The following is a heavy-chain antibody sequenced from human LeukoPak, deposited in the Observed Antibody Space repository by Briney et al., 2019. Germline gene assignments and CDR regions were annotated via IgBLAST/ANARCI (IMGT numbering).Heavy chain of an antibody. CDR3: ARKWSSFDY. CDR1: GFTFSSYA. Sequence: PGGSLRLSCAASGFTFSSYAMYWVRQAPGKGLEWVAVISYDGSDKFYADSVKGRFTISRDSSKNTLYLQMNSLRAEDTAVYYCARKWSSFDYWGQGTLVPVSS. V-gene: IGHV3-30*04. D-gene: IGHD2-15*01. J-gene: IGHJ4*02. CDR2: ISYDGSDK.